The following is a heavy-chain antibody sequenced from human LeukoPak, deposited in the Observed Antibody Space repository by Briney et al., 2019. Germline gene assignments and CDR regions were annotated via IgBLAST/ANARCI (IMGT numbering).Heavy chain of an antibody. CDR3: AREGGYYDSSGYPPSGAFDI. D-gene: IGHD3-22*01. V-gene: IGHV3-74*01. Sequence: GGSLRLSCTASGFTFGDYAMSWVRQAPGKGLVWVSRINSDGSSTSYADSVKGRFTISRDNAKNTLYLQMNSLRAEDTAVYYCAREGGYYDSSGYPPSGAFDIWGQGTMVTVSS. CDR2: INSDGSST. CDR1: GFTFGDYA. J-gene: IGHJ3*02.